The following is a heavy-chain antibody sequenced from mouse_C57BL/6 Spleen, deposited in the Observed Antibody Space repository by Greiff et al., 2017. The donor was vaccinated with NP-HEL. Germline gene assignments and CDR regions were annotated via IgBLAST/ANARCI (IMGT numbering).Heavy chain of an antibody. CDR1: GYAFSSYC. D-gene: IGHD2-3*01. J-gene: IGHJ1*03. CDR3: AREGFYESYTCDV. V-gene: IGHV1-80*01. CDR2: IYPGGGDT. Sequence: LQESGAELVKPGASVKLSCKASGYAFSSYCMNWVKQRTGKGLEWIGQIYPGGGDTNYNGKFKGKATLTADKSSSTAYMQLSSLTSEDSAVSFSAREGFYESYTCDVRGTETPVTLSP.